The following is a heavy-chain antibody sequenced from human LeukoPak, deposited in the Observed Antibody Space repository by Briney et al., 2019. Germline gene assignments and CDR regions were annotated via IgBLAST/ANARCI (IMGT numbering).Heavy chain of an antibody. Sequence: GGSLRLSCAASGFTFSSYAMSWVRQAPGKGLEWVSAISGSGGSTYYADSVKGRFTISRDNSKNTLYLQINSLRAEDTAVYYCARGVVAVAGLFDYWGQGTLVTVSS. V-gene: IGHV3-23*01. J-gene: IGHJ4*02. CDR2: ISGSGGST. CDR3: ARGVVAVAGLFDY. D-gene: IGHD6-19*01. CDR1: GFTFSSYA.